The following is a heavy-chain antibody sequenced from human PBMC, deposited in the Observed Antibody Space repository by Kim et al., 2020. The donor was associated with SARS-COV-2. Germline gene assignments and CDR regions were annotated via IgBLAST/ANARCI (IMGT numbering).Heavy chain of an antibody. CDR2: IRSKSYGGTT. D-gene: IGHD3-10*01. J-gene: IGHJ4*02. V-gene: IGHV3-49*03. CDR1: GFTFGDYA. Sequence: GGSLRLSCTSSGFTFGDYAMSWFRQAPGKGLEWVGFIRSKSYGGTTEYAASVKGRFTISRDDSKSIAYLQMDSVKIEDAAVFYCARGMTMLRGVLSRRYYFDPWGQGTLVTVSS. CDR3: ARGMTMLRGVLSRRYYFDP.